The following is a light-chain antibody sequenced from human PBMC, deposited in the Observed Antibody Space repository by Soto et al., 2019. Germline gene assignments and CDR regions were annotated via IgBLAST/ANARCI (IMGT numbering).Light chain of an antibody. CDR3: QQYPGYT. V-gene: IGKV3-20*01. J-gene: IGKJ2*01. Sequence: EIVLTQSPGTLSLSPGERATLSCRASQSVSSSYLAWYQQKPGQAPRLLIYGASSRATGIPDRFSSSGSGTDFTLTSSRLEPEDFVVYYCQQYPGYTFGQGTKLEIK. CDR2: GAS. CDR1: QSVSSSY.